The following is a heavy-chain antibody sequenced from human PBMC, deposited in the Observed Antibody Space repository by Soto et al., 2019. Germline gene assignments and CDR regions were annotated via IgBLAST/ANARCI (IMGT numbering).Heavy chain of an antibody. CDR2: INHSGST. CDR3: AREFTWLRYFYFVY. J-gene: IGHJ4*02. D-gene: IGHD5-12*01. Sequence: QVQLQQWGAGLLKPSETLSLTCDVYGGSFSGYYWSWIRQPPGKVLEWIGEINHSGSTNYNPSLKSRVSISVDTSKNQFSLKLSSVTAAGTAVYYCAREFTWLRYFYFVYRGQGTLVTGYS. V-gene: IGHV4-34*01. CDR1: GGSFSGYY.